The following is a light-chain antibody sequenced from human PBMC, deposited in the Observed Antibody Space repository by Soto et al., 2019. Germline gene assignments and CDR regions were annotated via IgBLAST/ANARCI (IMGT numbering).Light chain of an antibody. V-gene: IGKV1-5*01. CDR2: DAS. CDR3: QQYNSYSLT. Sequence: DIQMTQSPSTLSASVGDRVTITFRASQSISSYLNWYQQKPGKAPKLLIYDASSLESGVPSRFSGSGSGTEFTLTISSLQPDDFATYYCQQYNSYSLTFGGGTKVDIK. CDR1: QSISSY. J-gene: IGKJ4*01.